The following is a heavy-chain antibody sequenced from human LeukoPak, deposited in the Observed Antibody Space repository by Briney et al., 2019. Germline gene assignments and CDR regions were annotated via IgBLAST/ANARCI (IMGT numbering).Heavy chain of an antibody. D-gene: IGHD3-16*01. J-gene: IGHJ4*02. CDR3: ARDRATYADGNFDS. CDR1: GGTFSSYA. Sequence: ASVKVSCKASGGTFSSYAISWVRQAPGQGLEWMGWINPNNGDTNYAQTFQGRVTMTRDTSISTAYMELSWLRSDDTAVYYCARDRATYADGNFDSWGQGTLVTVSS. CDR2: INPNNGDT. V-gene: IGHV1-2*02.